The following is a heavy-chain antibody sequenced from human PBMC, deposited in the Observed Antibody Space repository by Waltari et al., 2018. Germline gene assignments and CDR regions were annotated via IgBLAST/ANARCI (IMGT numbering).Heavy chain of an antibody. D-gene: IGHD3-10*01. V-gene: IGHV3-66*01. CDR1: KITVRNKY. Sequence: EVQLVESGGGLVQPGGSLRLSCAASKITVRNKYMSWVRQAPGKGLQWVATIYSGGSTNYADSLKGRFAISRDNSKNTLYLQMNSLRAEDTAVYYCASRIMVGFDYWGQGTLVTVSS. CDR3: ASRIMVGFDY. CDR2: IYSGGST. J-gene: IGHJ4*02.